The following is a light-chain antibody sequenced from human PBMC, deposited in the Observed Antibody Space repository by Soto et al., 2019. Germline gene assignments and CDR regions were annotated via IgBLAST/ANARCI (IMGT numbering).Light chain of an antibody. Sequence: SYELTQPPSVSVAPVQTASITCSGDKVGDKYACWYQQKPGQSPVLVIYQNSKRPSGIPERFSGSNSENTATLTISGTQAMDEADYSCQAWGSSTVVFGGGTQLTVL. V-gene: IGLV3-1*01. J-gene: IGLJ2*01. CDR3: QAWGSSTVV. CDR2: QNS. CDR1: KVGDKY.